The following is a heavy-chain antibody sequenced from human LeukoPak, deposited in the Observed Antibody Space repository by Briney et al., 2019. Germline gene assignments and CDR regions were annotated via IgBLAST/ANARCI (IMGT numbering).Heavy chain of an antibody. CDR2: ISGSGGST. J-gene: IGHJ4*02. CDR3: AKSPLEWLFSGLYYFDY. V-gene: IGHV3-23*01. D-gene: IGHD3-3*01. CDR1: GFTFSSYA. Sequence: GGSLRLSCAASGFTFSSYAMSWVRQAPGKGLEWVSVISGSGGSTYYADSVKGRFTISRDNSKNTLYLQMNSLRAEDTAVYYCAKSPLEWLFSGLYYFDYWGQGTLVTVSS.